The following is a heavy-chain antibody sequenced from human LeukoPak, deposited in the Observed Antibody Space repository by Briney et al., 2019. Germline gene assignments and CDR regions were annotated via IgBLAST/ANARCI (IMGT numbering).Heavy chain of an antibody. CDR3: ATRIALDY. V-gene: IGHV3-48*02. J-gene: IGHJ4*02. D-gene: IGHD2-15*01. Sequence: PGGSLRLSCAASGFTFSRDSMTWVRQAPGKGLEWLSYISSTSSTIYYADSVKGRFTISRDNAENSLHLQMNSLRDEATAVYYCATRIALDYWGQGTLVTVSS. CDR2: ISSTSSTI. CDR1: GFTFSRDS.